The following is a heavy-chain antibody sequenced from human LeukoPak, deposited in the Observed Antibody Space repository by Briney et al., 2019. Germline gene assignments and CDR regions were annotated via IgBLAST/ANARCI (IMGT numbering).Heavy chain of an antibody. CDR2: IYPGDSDT. D-gene: IGHD6-6*01. CDR1: GYSFTSYW. J-gene: IGHJ4*02. V-gene: IGHV5-51*01. Sequence: GESLKISCKGSGYSFTSYWIGWVRQMPGKGLEWMGIIYPGDSDTRYSPSFQGQVTISADKSISTAYLQWSSLRSEDTAVYYCARDSGREQLDYFDYWGQGTLVTVSS. CDR3: ARDSGREQLDYFDY.